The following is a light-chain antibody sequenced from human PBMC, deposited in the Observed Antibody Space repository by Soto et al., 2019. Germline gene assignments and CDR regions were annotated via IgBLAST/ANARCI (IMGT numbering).Light chain of an antibody. CDR2: GAS. Sequence: EIVLTQSPATLSVSLGERATLSCRASQSVSSNLAWYQLKPGQAPRLLIYGASSRATGIPDRFSGSGSGTDFTLTISRLEPEDFAVYYCHQYVSWTFGQGTKVDIK. CDR3: HQYVSWT. V-gene: IGKV3-20*01. J-gene: IGKJ1*01. CDR1: QSVSSN.